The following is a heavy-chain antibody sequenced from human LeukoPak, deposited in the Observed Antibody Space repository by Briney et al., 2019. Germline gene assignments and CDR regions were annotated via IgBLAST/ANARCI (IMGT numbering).Heavy chain of an antibody. J-gene: IGHJ3*02. CDR3: ARAPLIVVVAAATEGGAFDI. CDR1: GYSFNSYL. Sequence: GESLKISCKGSGYSFNSYLIGWVRQMPGKGLGWMGIIYPGDSDTRYSPSVQGQVTISADKSISTAYLQWSSLKASDTAMYYCARAPLIVVVAAATEGGAFDIWGQGTMVTVSS. V-gene: IGHV5-51*01. D-gene: IGHD2-2*01. CDR2: IYPGDSDT.